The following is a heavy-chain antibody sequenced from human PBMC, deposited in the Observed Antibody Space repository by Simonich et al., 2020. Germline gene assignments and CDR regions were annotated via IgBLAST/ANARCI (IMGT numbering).Heavy chain of an antibody. CDR3: ARASRGTWWYYYFDY. CDR1: GYTFTSYG. V-gene: IGHV1-18*01. CDR2: ISPYKGNT. J-gene: IGHJ4*02. Sequence: QVQLVQSGAEVKKPGASVKVSCKASGYTFTSYGISWVRQAPGQGLEWMGWISPYKGNTNYAQKLQGRVTMTTDTSTSTAYMELRSLRSDDTAVYYCARASRGTWWYYYFDYWGQGTLVTVSS. D-gene: IGHD2-15*01.